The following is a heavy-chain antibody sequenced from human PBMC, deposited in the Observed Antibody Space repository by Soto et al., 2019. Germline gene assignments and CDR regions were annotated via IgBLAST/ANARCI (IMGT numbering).Heavy chain of an antibody. J-gene: IGHJ4*02. D-gene: IGHD3-16*02. CDR3: SKRIARSGYTYYFDY. CDR2: ITGSTGLT. V-gene: IGHV3-23*01. Sequence: EVQLLESGGGLVQPGGSLRLSCAASGFTFSSYAMSWVRQAPGKGLEWVSVITGSTGLTYYADSVKGRCTISRDNAKNTLYLQMNSLRAEDTAIYYCSKRIARSGYTYYFDYWGQGTLVTVSS. CDR1: GFTFSSYA.